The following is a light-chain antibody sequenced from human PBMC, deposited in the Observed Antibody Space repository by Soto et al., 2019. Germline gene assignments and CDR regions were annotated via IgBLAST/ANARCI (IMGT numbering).Light chain of an antibody. CDR1: SSDVGGYNY. Sequence: QSALTQPASVSGSPGQSITISCTGTSSDVGGYNYVSWYQQHPGKAPKLMIYDVSNRPSGVSNRFSGSKSGNTASLTISGXQAEDEADYYCSSYTSSSTVVFAGGTKVTV. V-gene: IGLV2-14*01. CDR2: DVS. CDR3: SSYTSSSTVV. J-gene: IGLJ2*01.